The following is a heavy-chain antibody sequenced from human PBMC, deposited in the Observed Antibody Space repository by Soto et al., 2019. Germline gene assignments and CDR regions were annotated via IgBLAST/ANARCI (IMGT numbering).Heavy chain of an antibody. CDR3: ARVSRRGGVVIYPWFDP. J-gene: IGHJ5*02. CDR1: GGTFSSYA. V-gene: IGHV1-69*13. Sequence: SVKVSCKASGGTFSSYAISWVRQAPGQGLEWMGGIIPIFGTANYAQKFQGRVTITADESTSTAYMELSSLRSEDTAVYYCARVSRRGGVVIYPWFDPWGQGTLVTVSS. CDR2: IIPIFGTA. D-gene: IGHD3-3*01.